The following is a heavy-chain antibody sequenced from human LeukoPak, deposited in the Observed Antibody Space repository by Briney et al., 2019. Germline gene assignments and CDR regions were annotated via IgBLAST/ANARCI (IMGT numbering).Heavy chain of an antibody. Sequence: PGGSLRLSCAASGFTFSSYAMHWVRQAPGKGLEWVAVISYDGSNKYYADSVKGRFTISRDNSKNTLYLQMNSLRAEDTAVYYCARDHSSGWYQGAFDIWGQGTMVTVCS. V-gene: IGHV3-30-3*01. D-gene: IGHD6-19*01. CDR3: ARDHSSGWYQGAFDI. CDR1: GFTFSSYA. CDR2: ISYDGSNK. J-gene: IGHJ3*02.